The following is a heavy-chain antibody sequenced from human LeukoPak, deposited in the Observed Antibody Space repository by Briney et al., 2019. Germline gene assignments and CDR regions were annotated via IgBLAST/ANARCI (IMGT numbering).Heavy chain of an antibody. Sequence: ASVKVSCKASGYTFTSYDINWVRQATGQGLEWMGWMNPNSGNTGYAQKFQGRVTMTRNTSISTAYMELSSLRSEDTAVYYCARKPAAPTTKFRYYYYGMDVWGQGTTVTVCS. D-gene: IGHD2-2*01. V-gene: IGHV1-8*01. CDR1: GYTFTSYD. CDR3: ARKPAAPTTKFRYYYYGMDV. CDR2: MNPNSGNT. J-gene: IGHJ6*02.